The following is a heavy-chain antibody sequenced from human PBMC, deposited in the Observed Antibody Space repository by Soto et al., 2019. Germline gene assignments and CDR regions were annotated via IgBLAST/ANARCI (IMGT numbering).Heavy chain of an antibody. V-gene: IGHV3-23*01. CDR3: AKDLGSSPPGDF. CDR1: GFTFSTYA. J-gene: IGHJ4*02. D-gene: IGHD6-6*01. CDR2: ISLSGDNT. Sequence: VQVLKSGGGLVQPGGSLRLSCAASGFTFSTYAMGWVRQAPGKGLEWVASISLSGDNTYYPDSVRGRFTISRDISKNTLYLQMNSLRAEDTALYYCAKDLGSSPPGDFWGQGTLVTVSS.